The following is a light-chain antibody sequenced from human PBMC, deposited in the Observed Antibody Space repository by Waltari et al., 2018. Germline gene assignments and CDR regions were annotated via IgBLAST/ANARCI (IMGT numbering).Light chain of an antibody. Sequence: QSVLTQPPSASGTPGQRVTIPCSGSSSHIGTYPVNWYQQLPGTAPKLLIYTNSARPSGVPDRFSGSKSGTSASLAISGLQSEDEADYYCASWDDNLNGPVFGGVTTLTVL. CDR1: SSHIGTYP. J-gene: IGLJ3*02. CDR3: ASWDDNLNGPV. CDR2: TNS. V-gene: IGLV1-44*01.